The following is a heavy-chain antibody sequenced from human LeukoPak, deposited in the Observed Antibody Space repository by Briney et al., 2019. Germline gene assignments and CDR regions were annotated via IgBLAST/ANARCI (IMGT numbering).Heavy chain of an antibody. J-gene: IGHJ4*02. CDR3: ARTFYYDSSGRASFDD. V-gene: IGHV5-51*01. CDR2: IYPGDSDT. CDR1: GYSFTSYW. D-gene: IGHD3-22*01. Sequence: GESLKISCKGSGYSFTSYWIGWVRQMPGKGLEWMGIIYPGDSDTRYSTSFQGQVTISDDKSINTAYLQWSSLKASDTAMYYCARTFYYDSSGRASFDDWGQGTLVTVSP.